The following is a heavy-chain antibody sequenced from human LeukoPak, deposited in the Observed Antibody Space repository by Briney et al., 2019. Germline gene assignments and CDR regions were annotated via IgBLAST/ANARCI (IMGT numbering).Heavy chain of an antibody. V-gene: IGHV3-33*06. Sequence: PGRSLRLSCAASGFTSSSYGMHWVRQAPGKGLEWVAVIWYDGSYTYYAESVKGRFTISRDNSRNTLYLQMSSLRAEDTAVYYCAKPTSGDGSFLIDYWGQGTLVTVSS. CDR3: AKPTSGDGSFLIDY. J-gene: IGHJ4*02. D-gene: IGHD1-26*01. CDR1: GFTSSSYG. CDR2: IWYDGSYT.